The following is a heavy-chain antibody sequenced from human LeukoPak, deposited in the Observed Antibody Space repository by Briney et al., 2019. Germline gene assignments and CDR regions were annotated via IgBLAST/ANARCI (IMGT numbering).Heavy chain of an antibody. CDR3: ARVAKYYYGSETYYFFEH. Sequence: GSLRLSCAASGFTFSDYYMSWVRQAPGKGLEWVANIKQDGTEKYYVDSVKGRFTISRDNAKNSLDLQMNSLRVEDTAVYYCARVAKYYYGSETYYFFEHWGQGTPVTASS. D-gene: IGHD3-10*01. J-gene: IGHJ4*02. V-gene: IGHV3-7*01. CDR2: IKQDGTEK. CDR1: GFTFSDYY.